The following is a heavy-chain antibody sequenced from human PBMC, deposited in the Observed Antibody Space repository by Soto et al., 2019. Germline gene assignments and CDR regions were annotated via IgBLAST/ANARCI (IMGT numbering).Heavy chain of an antibody. CDR2: IYYSGST. Sequence: QVQLQESGPGLVKPSQTLSLTCTVSGGSISSGDYYWSWIRQPPGKGLEWIGYIYYSGSTYYNPSLQRRVTISVATSKNQFSLKLGSVTAADTAVYYCARALVGGNSHYYYGMDVWGQGTTVTVSS. CDR1: GGSISSGDYY. D-gene: IGHD2-21*02. CDR3: ARALVGGNSHYYYGMDV. J-gene: IGHJ6*02. V-gene: IGHV4-30-4*01.